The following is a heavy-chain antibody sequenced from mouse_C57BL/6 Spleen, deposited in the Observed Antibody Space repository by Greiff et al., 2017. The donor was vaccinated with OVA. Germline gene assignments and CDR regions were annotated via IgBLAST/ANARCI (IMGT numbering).Heavy chain of an antibody. J-gene: IGHJ3*01. D-gene: IGHD2-5*01. Sequence: QVQLQQPGAELVKPGASVKMSCKASGYTFTSYWITWVKQRPGQGLEWIGDIYPGSGSTNYNEKFKSKATLTVDTSSSTAYMQLSSLTSEDSAVYYCAREGACYSNYAYWGQGTLVTVSA. CDR2: IYPGSGST. V-gene: IGHV1-55*01. CDR1: GYTFTSYW. CDR3: AREGACYSNYAY.